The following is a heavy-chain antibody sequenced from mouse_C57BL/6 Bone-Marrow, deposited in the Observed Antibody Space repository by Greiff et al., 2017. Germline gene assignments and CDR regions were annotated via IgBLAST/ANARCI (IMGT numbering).Heavy chain of an antibody. D-gene: IGHD1-1*02. V-gene: IGHV14-4*01. Sequence: VPLQQSGAELVRPGASVKLSCTASGFNIKDDYMHWVKPRPEQGLEWIGWIDPENGDTEYASKFQGKATITADTSSNTAYLQLSSLTSEDTAVYYCATAMGSLDYWGQGTTLTVSS. CDR1: GFNIKDDY. CDR3: ATAMGSLDY. J-gene: IGHJ2*01. CDR2: IDPENGDT.